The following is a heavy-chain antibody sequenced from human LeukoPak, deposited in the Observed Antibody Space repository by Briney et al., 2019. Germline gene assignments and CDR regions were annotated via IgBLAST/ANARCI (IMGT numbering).Heavy chain of an antibody. J-gene: IGHJ3*02. V-gene: IGHV4-61*01. CDR3: TRSTNLEAFDI. Sequence: PSETLSLTCTVSGGSVSSGIYYWSWIRQPPGKGLEWIGYIYYSGSTNYNPSLKSRVTVSVDTSKNQCSLKLNSVTTADTAVYYCTRSTNLEAFDIWGQGTMVTVSS. CDR1: GGSVSSGIYY. CDR2: IYYSGST. D-gene: IGHD2-8*01.